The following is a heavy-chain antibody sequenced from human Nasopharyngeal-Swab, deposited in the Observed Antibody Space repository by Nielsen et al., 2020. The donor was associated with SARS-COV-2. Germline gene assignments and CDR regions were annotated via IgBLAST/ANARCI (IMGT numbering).Heavy chain of an antibody. J-gene: IGHJ4*02. D-gene: IGHD3-16*02. Sequence: GEALKISWAASGFTFSSYAMSWVRQAPGKGLEWVSAISGSGGSTYYADSVKGRFTISRDNSKNTLYPQMNSLRAEDTAVYYCANSERGYDYIWGSYRYGTVGAFAYWGQGTLVTVSS. CDR3: ANSERGYDYIWGSYRYGTVGAFAY. CDR1: GFTFSSYA. CDR2: ISGSGGST. V-gene: IGHV3-23*01.